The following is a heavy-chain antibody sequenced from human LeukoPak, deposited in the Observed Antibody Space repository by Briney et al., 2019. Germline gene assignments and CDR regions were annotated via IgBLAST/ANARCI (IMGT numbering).Heavy chain of an antibody. CDR3: ARGTSISSHPPCDY. D-gene: IGHD6-13*01. CDR1: GFTFSSYG. J-gene: IGHJ4*02. V-gene: IGHV3-30*02. CDR2: IRYDGSNK. Sequence: TGGSLRLSCAASGFTFSSYGMHWVRQAPGKGLEWVAFIRYDGSNKYYADSVKGRFTISRDNSKNTLYLQMNRLRAEDTAVYYCARGTSISSHPPCDYWGQGTLVTVSS.